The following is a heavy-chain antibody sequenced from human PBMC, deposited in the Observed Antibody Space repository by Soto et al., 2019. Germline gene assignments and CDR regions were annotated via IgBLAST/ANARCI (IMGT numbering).Heavy chain of an antibody. CDR3: GSAGNWFDP. CDR1: GGTISNYY. J-gene: IGHJ5*02. Sequence: SQTLCLTCNVSGGTISNYYWPCVRQSPEKGLEWIVYIDYNGNINYNPSLTSRVTISIDTYKNQFSLTLKSVTAADTAVYYCGSAGNWFDPWGQGVLVTGSS. CDR2: IDYNGNI. V-gene: IGHV4-59*01.